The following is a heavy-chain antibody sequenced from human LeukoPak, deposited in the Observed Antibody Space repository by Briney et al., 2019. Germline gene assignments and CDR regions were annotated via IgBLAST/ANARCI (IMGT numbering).Heavy chain of an antibody. CDR1: GYTFIRYH. CDR2: SNPNSGGT. Sequence: ASVKVSCKASGYTFIRYHIHGLRQAPGQGLEWVGWSNPNSGGTNYAQKFQGRVTITRYTSISTAYMELSRLRADDTAVYYCARVVAYYYGMDVWGQGTTVTVSS. CDR3: ARVVAYYYGMDV. V-gene: IGHV1-2*02. J-gene: IGHJ6*02. D-gene: IGHD5-12*01.